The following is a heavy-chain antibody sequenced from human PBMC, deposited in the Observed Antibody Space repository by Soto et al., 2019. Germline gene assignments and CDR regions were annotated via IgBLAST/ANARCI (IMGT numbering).Heavy chain of an antibody. V-gene: IGHV3-33*01. CDR3: ATSTQGEQSAFDI. CDR2: IWYDGSNK. CDR1: GFTFSSYG. D-gene: IGHD3-16*01. Sequence: PGGSLRLSCAASGFTFSSYGMHWVRQAPGKGLEWVAVIWYDGSNKYYADSVKGRFTISRDNSKNTLYLQMNSLRAEDTAVYYCATSTQGEQSAFDIWGQGTMVTVSS. J-gene: IGHJ3*02.